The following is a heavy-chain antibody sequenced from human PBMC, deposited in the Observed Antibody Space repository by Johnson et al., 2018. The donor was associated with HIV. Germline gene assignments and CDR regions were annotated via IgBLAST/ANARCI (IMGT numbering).Heavy chain of an antibody. D-gene: IGHD2-21*02. J-gene: IGHJ3*02. CDR1: GFTFSNYW. CDR3: ARSGDYGAFDI. V-gene: IGHV3-7*05. Sequence: VQLMESGGGLVQPGGSLRLSCAASGFTFSNYWMSWVRQAPGKGLEWVANIKQDGSEKYSVDSVKGRFTISRDNAKNSLYLQMSSLRAEDTAIYYCARSGDYGAFDIWGQGTMVTVSS. CDR2: IKQDGSEK.